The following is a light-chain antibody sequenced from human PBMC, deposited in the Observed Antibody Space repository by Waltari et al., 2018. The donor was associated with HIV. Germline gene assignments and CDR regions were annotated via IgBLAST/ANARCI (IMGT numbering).Light chain of an antibody. CDR1: QSVRSN. CDR2: GAS. Sequence: EIVMTQSPATLSVSPGERATLSCRASQSVRSNLAWYQQKPGQAPRLLIYGASTRATGIPARFSGSGSGTEFTLTISSLQSEDFAVYYCQQYNNWPPYTFGQGTKLEIK. CDR3: QQYNNWPPYT. J-gene: IGKJ2*01. V-gene: IGKV3-15*01.